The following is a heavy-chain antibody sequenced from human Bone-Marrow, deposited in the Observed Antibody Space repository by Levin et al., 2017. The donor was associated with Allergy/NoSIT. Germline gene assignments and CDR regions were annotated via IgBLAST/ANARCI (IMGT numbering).Heavy chain of an antibody. Sequence: GGSLRLSCAASGFTFKDAWMNWVRQAPGKGLEWVCRIKRKIEGGTTDYIAPVKGRFTISRDDSENTLYLQMSSLKIEDTAVYYCAAGAEMTDTDYWGQGTLVTVSS. CDR2: IKRKIEGGTT. D-gene: IGHD6-19*01. V-gene: IGHV3-15*01. J-gene: IGHJ4*02. CDR3: AAGAEMTDTDY. CDR1: GFTFKDAW.